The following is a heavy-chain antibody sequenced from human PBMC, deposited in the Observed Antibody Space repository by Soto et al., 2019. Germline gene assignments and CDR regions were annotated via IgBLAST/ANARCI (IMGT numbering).Heavy chain of an antibody. CDR3: ATHVDTAMAYYYYGMDV. Sequence: PGESLPISCKGSGYSFTSYWISWVRQMPGKGLEWMGRIDPSDSYTNYSPSFQGHVTISADKSISTAYLQWSSLKASDTAMYYCATHVDTAMAYYYYGMDVWGQGTTVTVSS. V-gene: IGHV5-10-1*01. CDR1: GYSFTSYW. J-gene: IGHJ6*02. D-gene: IGHD5-18*01. CDR2: IDPSDSYT.